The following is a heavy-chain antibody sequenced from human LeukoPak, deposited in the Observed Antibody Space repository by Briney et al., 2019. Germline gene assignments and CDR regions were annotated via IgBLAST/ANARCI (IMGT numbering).Heavy chain of an antibody. D-gene: IGHD3-16*01. V-gene: IGHV4-59*01. CDR2: IYFSGST. CDR1: GGSISSYY. CDR3: AGDRGGGGGMDV. Sequence: SETLSLTCTVSGGSISSYYCSWIRQPPGKGLEWIGYIYFSGSTNYNPSLKSRVTISVDTSKNQFSLKLSSVTAADPAVYYCAGDRGGGGGMDVWGQGTTVTVSS. J-gene: IGHJ6*02.